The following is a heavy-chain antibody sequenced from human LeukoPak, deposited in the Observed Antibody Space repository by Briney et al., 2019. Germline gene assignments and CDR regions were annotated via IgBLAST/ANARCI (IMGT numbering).Heavy chain of an antibody. Sequence: GGSLRLSCAASGFSLIDYNMNWVRQAPGKGLEWISYIDTSGSTTFYADSVKGRFTTSRDNAKNSLFPQMSSLRAEDTALYYCARETIGCGGDCLDFWGQGTRVTVSS. CDR3: ARETIGCGGDCLDF. V-gene: IGHV3-11*01. CDR1: GFSLIDYN. J-gene: IGHJ4*02. CDR2: IDTSGSTT. D-gene: IGHD2-21*01.